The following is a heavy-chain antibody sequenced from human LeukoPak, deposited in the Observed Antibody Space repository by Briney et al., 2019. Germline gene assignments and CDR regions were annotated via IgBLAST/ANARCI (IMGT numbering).Heavy chain of an antibody. CDR1: GYTFTSYD. V-gene: IGHV1-8*01. CDR2: MNPNSGNT. D-gene: IGHD5-24*01. CDR3: ARGVRSRDGNKAYYFDY. J-gene: IGHJ4*02. Sequence: ASVKVSCKASGYTFTSYDINWVRQATGQGLEWMGWMNPNSGNTGYAQKFQGRVTMTRNTSISTAYMELSSLRSEDTAVYYCARGVRSRDGNKAYYFDYWGQGTLVTVSS.